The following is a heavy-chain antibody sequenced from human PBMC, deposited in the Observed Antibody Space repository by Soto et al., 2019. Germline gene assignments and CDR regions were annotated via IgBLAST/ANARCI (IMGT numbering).Heavy chain of an antibody. D-gene: IGHD2-2*01. CDR2: IWPGDSDT. CDR3: ARQHCSSTSCYLAYFDY. CDR1: GYSFTSYW. Sequence: EVQLGQSGAEVKKPGESLKISCKGSGYSFTSYWIGRVRQMPGKGLEWLGIIWPGDSDTRYSPSFQGQVSISADKSISTAYLQWSSLKASDTAMYYCARQHCSSTSCYLAYFDYWGQGTLVTVSS. V-gene: IGHV5-51*01. J-gene: IGHJ4*02.